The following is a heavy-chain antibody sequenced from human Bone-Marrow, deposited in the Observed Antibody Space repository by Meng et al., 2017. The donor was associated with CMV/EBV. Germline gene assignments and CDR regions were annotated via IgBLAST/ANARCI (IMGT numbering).Heavy chain of an antibody. Sequence: QVQFVQCGAEGKKPGASVKVSCKASGDTVTDYYIHWVRQAPGQWLEWMGWINPNDDTNYAQNFQGRVTMTRDMSINTVYMELSRLTSDDTAVYYCARSSGWSRFDYWGLGTLVTVSS. V-gene: IGHV1-2*02. CDR2: INPNDDT. CDR1: GDTVTDYY. D-gene: IGHD6-19*01. CDR3: ARSSGWSRFDY. J-gene: IGHJ4*02.